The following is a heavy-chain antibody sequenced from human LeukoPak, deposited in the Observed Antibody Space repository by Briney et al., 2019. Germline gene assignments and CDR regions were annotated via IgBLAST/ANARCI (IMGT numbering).Heavy chain of an antibody. D-gene: IGHD3-3*01. V-gene: IGHV3-11*04. CDR1: GFTFSDYY. CDR3: ARQYYDFWSGYYTFDY. J-gene: IGHJ4*02. CDR2: ISSSGSTI. Sequence: AGGSLRLSCAASGFTFSDYYMSWIRQAPGKGLDWVSYISSSGSTIYYADSVKGRFTISRDNAKNSLYLQMNSLRAEDTAVYSCARQYYDFWSGYYTFDYWGQGTLVTVSS.